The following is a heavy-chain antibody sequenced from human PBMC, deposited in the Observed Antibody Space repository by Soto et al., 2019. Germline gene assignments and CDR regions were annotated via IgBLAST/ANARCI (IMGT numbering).Heavy chain of an antibody. CDR2: SSQIGST. CDR3: ARANRPITMTYLNWFDP. D-gene: IGHD3-22*01. J-gene: IGHJ5*02. V-gene: IGHV4-30-2*01. Sequence: SSQIGSTYYNPPLKSRVTISVDRSKNRFSLNLNSVTAADTAVYYCARANRPITMTYLNWFDPWGQGTLVTVSS.